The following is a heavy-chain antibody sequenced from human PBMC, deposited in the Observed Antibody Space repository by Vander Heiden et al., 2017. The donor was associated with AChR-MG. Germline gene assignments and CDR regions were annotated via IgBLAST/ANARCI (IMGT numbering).Heavy chain of an antibody. Sequence: EVQLLESGGALVKPGGSLSLPCAPPDFTFASYATGWVRQAPGKGLEWVSAISGSGGSTYYADSVKGRFTISRDNSKNTLYLQMNSLRAEDTAVYYCAKYRYCSGGSCYSRDYFDYWGQGTLVTVSS. CDR2: ISGSGGST. V-gene: IGHV3-23*01. CDR3: AKYRYCSGGSCYSRDYFDY. D-gene: IGHD2-15*01. J-gene: IGHJ4*02. CDR1: DFTFASYA.